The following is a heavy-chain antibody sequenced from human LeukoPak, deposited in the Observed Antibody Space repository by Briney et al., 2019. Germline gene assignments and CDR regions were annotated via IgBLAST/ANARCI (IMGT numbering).Heavy chain of an antibody. D-gene: IGHD3-10*01. J-gene: IGHJ3*02. Sequence: ASVKVSCKASGYTFTGYYMHWVRQAPGQGLEWMGWINPNSGDTNYAQKLQGRVTMTRDTSTSTVYMELSSLRSEDTTVYYCARVTHSYNNDAFDIWGQGTMVTVSS. V-gene: IGHV1-2*02. CDR2: INPNSGDT. CDR3: ARVTHSYNNDAFDI. CDR1: GYTFTGYY.